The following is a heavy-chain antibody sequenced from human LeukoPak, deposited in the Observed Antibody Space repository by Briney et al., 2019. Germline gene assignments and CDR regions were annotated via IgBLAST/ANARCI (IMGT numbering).Heavy chain of an antibody. Sequence: PGGSLRLSCAASGFTFSDYYMSWIRQAPGKGLEWVSYISSSGSTIYCADSVKGRFTISRDNAKNSLYLQMNSLRAEDTAVYYCARDRARGYYDSSGYNYYYGMDVWGQGTTVTVSS. J-gene: IGHJ6*02. CDR3: ARDRARGYYDSSGYNYYYGMDV. CDR1: GFTFSDYY. D-gene: IGHD3-22*01. CDR2: ISSSGSTI. V-gene: IGHV3-11*01.